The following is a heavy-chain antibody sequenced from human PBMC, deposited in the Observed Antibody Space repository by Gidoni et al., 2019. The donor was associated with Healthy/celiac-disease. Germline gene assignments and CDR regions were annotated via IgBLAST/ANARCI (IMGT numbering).Heavy chain of an antibody. J-gene: IGHJ5*02. D-gene: IGHD2-15*01. Sequence: QVQLQQWGAGLLKPSETLSLTCAVYGRSFSGYYWSWIRQPPGKGLEWFGEINHSGSTNYNPSLKSRVTISVDTSKNQLSLKLSSVTAADTAVYYCARVAYCSGGSCYSHWFDPWGQGTLVTVSS. CDR1: GRSFSGYY. V-gene: IGHV4-34*01. CDR3: ARVAYCSGGSCYSHWFDP. CDR2: INHSGST.